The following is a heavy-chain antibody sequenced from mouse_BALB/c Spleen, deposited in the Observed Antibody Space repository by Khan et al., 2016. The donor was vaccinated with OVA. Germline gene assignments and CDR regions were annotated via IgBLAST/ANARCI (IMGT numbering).Heavy chain of an antibody. CDR3: AIEEAVYHFDH. CDR1: GYIFTSYW. Sequence: QVQLQQSGAELVRPGASVKLSCKTSGYIFTSYWIHWVKQRPGQGLEWIARIYPGTDNTYYNEQFKDKATLTADKSSSTAYMQLSSLKSEDSDVDFCAIEEAVYHFDHWGQGTTLTVSS. J-gene: IGHJ2*01. CDR2: IYPGTDNT. D-gene: IGHD3-3*01. V-gene: IGHV1S132*01.